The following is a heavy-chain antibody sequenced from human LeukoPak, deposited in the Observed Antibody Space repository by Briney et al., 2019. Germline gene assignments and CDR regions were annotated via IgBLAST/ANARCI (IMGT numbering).Heavy chain of an antibody. D-gene: IGHD3-22*01. J-gene: IGHJ4*02. CDR2: ISGGGGST. Sequence: GGSLRLSCVASGFTFSTFAMNWVRQAPGKGLEWVSAISGGGGSTYYADSVTGRFTISRDNSKNTLFLQMDSLRAEDVAVYYCAKDPAYYYDSSGYYPFDYWGQGTLVTVSS. V-gene: IGHV3-23*01. CDR3: AKDPAYYYDSSGYYPFDY. CDR1: GFTFSTFA.